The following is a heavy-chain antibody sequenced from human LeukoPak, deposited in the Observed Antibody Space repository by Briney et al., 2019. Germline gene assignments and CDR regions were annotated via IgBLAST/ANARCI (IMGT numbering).Heavy chain of an antibody. D-gene: IGHD4-17*01. CDR3: ARGSDYGDYFDY. CDR1: GYTFTGYY. J-gene: IGHJ4*02. V-gene: IGHV1-2*02. Sequence: ASVKVSCKASGYTFTGYYMHWVRQAPGQGLEWMGWINPNSGGTNYAQKFQGRVAMTRDTSISTAYMELSRLRSDDTAVYYCARGSDYGDYFDYWGQGTLVTVSS. CDR2: INPNSGGT.